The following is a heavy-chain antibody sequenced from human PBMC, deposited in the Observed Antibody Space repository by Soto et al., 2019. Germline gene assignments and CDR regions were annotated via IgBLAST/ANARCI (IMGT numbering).Heavy chain of an antibody. V-gene: IGHV5-51*01. J-gene: IGHJ6*02. CDR1: GYSFTSYW. CDR3: ARHKGYCDSTSCYGMDV. D-gene: IGHD2-15*01. CDR2: IYPGDSDT. Sequence: LGESLKISCKGSGYSFTSYWIVWVRQMPGKGLEWMGSIYPGDSDTRYSPSLQGQVTISADKSITTAYLQWNSLKASDTAMYFCARHKGYCDSTSCYGMDVWGQGAKVTVSS.